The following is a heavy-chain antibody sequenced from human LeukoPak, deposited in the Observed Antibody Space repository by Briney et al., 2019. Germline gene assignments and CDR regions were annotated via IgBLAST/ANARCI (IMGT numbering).Heavy chain of an antibody. J-gene: IGHJ6*03. CDR2: INPSGGST. CDR3: ARNPHRTARPADHYYYMDV. CDR1: GYTFTSYY. Sequence: ASVKVSCKASGYTFTSYYMHWVRQAPGQGLEWMGIINPSGGSTSYAQKFQGRVTMTRDTSTSTVYMELSSLRSEDTAVYYCARNPHRTARPADHYYYMDVWGKGTTVTVSS. D-gene: IGHD6-6*01. V-gene: IGHV1-46*01.